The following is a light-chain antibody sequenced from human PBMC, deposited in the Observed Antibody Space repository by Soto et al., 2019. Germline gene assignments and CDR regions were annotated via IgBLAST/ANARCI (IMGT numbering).Light chain of an antibody. CDR3: QQYDKRPFT. CDR1: QDISKF. J-gene: IGKJ3*01. V-gene: IGKV1-33*01. Sequence: DIQMTQSPSSLSASVGDRVSFTCQASQDISKFLNWYQHKPGQAPSLLIYDASKSQFGVPSRFSGSGSGTDFTFTISRLQPEDNATYYCQQYDKRPFTFGPGTKVDVK. CDR2: DAS.